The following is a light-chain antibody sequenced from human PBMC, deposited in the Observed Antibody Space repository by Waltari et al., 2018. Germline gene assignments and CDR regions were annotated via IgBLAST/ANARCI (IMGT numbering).Light chain of an antibody. CDR1: QDISNY. CDR2: DAS. J-gene: IGKJ3*01. CDR3: QQYDNLLT. V-gene: IGKV1-33*01. Sequence: DIQMTQSPYSLSASVGDRVTITCQASQDISNYLNWYQQKPGKAPKLLIYDASNLETGVPSRFSGSGSGTDFTFTISSLQPEDIATYYCQQYDNLLTFGPGTKVDIK.